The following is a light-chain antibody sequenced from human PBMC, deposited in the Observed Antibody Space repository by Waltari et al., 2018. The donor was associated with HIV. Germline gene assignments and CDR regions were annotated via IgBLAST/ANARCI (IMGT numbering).Light chain of an antibody. J-gene: IGLJ1*01. CDR1: SSDIGYFDY. V-gene: IGLV2-11*01. CDR3: CSYAGAYTYV. Sequence: QSALTQPRSVSGSPGQSVTISCTGTSSDIGYFDYVSWYQQFPGKAPNVIIYEVNQRPAGVPDLVTGAKAGITASLTISGLQCEDEADYYCCSYAGAYTYVFGTGTKVTVL. CDR2: EVN.